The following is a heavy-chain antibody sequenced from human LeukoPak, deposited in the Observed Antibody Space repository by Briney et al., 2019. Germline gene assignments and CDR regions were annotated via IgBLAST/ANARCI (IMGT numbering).Heavy chain of an antibody. D-gene: IGHD5-24*01. CDR2: INGNGDYT. V-gene: IGHV3-64*01. CDR3: ARDLFRRPVMATLYS. J-gene: IGHJ4*02. Sequence: GGALRLSCAASGFVFSKYAIHWVRQAPGKGVEDVSGINGNGDYTDYANSVKGRLTISREKFKKTVYLQMDSLRDEDRAVYYCARDLFRRPVMATLYSWGQGTLVTVSS. CDR1: GFVFSKYA.